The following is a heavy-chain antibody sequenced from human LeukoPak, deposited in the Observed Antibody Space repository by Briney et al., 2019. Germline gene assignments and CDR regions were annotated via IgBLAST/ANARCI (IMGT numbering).Heavy chain of an antibody. J-gene: IGHJ4*02. Sequence: ASAKVSCKASGYTFTGYYMHWVRQAPGQGLEWMGWINPNSGGTNYAQKFQGRVTMTRDTSISTAYMELSRLRSDDTAVYYCARAASSGWLPPDYWGQGTLVTVSS. CDR2: INPNSGGT. V-gene: IGHV1-2*02. CDR3: ARAASSGWLPPDY. D-gene: IGHD6-19*01. CDR1: GYTFTGYY.